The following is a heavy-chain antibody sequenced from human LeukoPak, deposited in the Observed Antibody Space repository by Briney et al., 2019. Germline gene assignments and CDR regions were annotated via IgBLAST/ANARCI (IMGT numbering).Heavy chain of an antibody. CDR2: IGSGSGAI. Sequence: YIGSGSGAIFYAPSVRGRFTVSRDNDKNLLFLQMHSLRVEDTAVYYCASGPRLYYFDYWGQGTLVTVSS. J-gene: IGHJ4*02. V-gene: IGHV3-48*01. CDR3: ASGPRLYYFDY.